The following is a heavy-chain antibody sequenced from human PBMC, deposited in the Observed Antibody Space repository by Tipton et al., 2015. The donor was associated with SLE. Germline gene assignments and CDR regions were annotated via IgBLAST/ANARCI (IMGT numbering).Heavy chain of an antibody. CDR1: GFTFGDYA. Sequence: SLRLSCTASGFTFGDYAMSWVRQAPGKGLEWAGFIRSKAYGGTTEYAASVKGRFTISRDDSKSIAYLQMNSLKTEDTAVYYCTRGSIGVVAAPFDYWGQGTLVTVSS. V-gene: IGHV3-49*04. D-gene: IGHD2-15*01. CDR3: TRGSIGVVAAPFDY. CDR2: IRSKAYGGTT. J-gene: IGHJ4*02.